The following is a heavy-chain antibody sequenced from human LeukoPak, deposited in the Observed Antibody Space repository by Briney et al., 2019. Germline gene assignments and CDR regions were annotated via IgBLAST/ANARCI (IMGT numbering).Heavy chain of an antibody. V-gene: IGHV3-23*01. CDR3: AKEGDDVVVPTSMADF. J-gene: IGHJ4*02. CDR2: INEDGHRT. D-gene: IGHD2-2*01. Sequence: PGGSLRLSCAASGFTFDNYAMSWLRQAPGTGLEWVSAINEDGHRTYYAGSVTGRFTISRDNSRSTLFLQMDSLRAQDTAVYYCAKEGDDVVVPTSMADFWDQGTLVTVSS. CDR1: GFTFDNYA.